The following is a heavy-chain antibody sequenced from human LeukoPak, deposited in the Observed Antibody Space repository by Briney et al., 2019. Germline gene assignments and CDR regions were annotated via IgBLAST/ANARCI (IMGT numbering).Heavy chain of an antibody. CDR2: IYYSGST. CDR1: GGSISSYY. CDR3: ARHSGGSPKGYYYYYGMDV. Sequence: SETLSLTCTVSGGSISSYYWSRIRQPPGKGLEWIGYIYYSGSTNYNPSLKSRVTISVDTSENQFSLKLSSVTAADTVVYYCARHSGGSPKGYYYYYGMDVWGQGTTVTVSS. J-gene: IGHJ6*02. D-gene: IGHD2-15*01. V-gene: IGHV4-59*08.